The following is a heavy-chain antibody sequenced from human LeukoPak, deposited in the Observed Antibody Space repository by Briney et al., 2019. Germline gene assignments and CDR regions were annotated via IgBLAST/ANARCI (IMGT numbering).Heavy chain of an antibody. CDR1: GGSISSHY. CDR2: IYYSGST. CDR3: ARLDNVLCSCYPASYYYYMDV. D-gene: IGHD3-22*01. V-gene: IGHV4-59*11. Sequence: SETLSLTCTVSGGSISSHYWSWIRQPPGKGLEWIGYIYYSGSTNYNPSLKSRVTISVDTSKNQFSLKLSSVTAADTAVYYCARLDNVLCSCYPASYYYYMDVWGKGTTVTVSS. J-gene: IGHJ6*03.